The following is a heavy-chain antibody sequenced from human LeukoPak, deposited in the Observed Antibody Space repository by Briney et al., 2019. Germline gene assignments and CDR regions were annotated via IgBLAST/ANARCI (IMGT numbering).Heavy chain of an antibody. CDR3: ARGRAPHPSRLVAPYFDY. J-gene: IGHJ4*02. V-gene: IGHV4-34*01. Sequence: SETLSLTCAVYGGSFSGYYWSWIRQPPGKGLEWIGEINHSGSTNYNPSLKSRVTISVDTSKNQFSLKLSSVPAADTAVYYCARGRAPHPSRLVAPYFDYWGQGTLVTVSS. CDR1: GGSFSGYY. CDR2: INHSGST.